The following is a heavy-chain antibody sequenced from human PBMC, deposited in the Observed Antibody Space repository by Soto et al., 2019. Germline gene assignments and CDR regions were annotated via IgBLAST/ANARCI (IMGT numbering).Heavy chain of an antibody. CDR1: GYTFTTYG. CDR2: ISAYNGNT. D-gene: IGHD1-20*01. Sequence: ASVKVSCKAYGYTFTTYGITWVRQAPGQGLEWMGWISAYNGNTNYAQKLQGRVSMTTDTSTSTAYMGLSSLRSEDTAVYYCARDDRRYYYDYWGQGTLVTVSS. CDR3: ARDDRRYYYDY. V-gene: IGHV1-18*01. J-gene: IGHJ4*02.